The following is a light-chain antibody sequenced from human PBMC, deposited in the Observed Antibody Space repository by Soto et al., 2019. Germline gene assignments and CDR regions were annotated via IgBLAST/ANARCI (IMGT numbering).Light chain of an antibody. CDR1: SSDVGGYNY. CDR2: EVS. Sequence: QTVLTKHASVSGSPGQSITISCTGTSSDVGGYNYVSWYQQHPGKAPKLMIYEVSNRPSGVSNRFSGSKSGNAASLTISGLQAEDEADYYCSSYTSSSLYVFGTGTKVTVL. J-gene: IGLJ1*01. CDR3: SSYTSSSLYV. V-gene: IGLV2-14*01.